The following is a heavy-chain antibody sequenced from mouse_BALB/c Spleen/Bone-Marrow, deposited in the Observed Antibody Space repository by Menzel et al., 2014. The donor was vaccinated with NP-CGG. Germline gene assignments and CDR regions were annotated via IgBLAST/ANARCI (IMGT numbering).Heavy chain of an antibody. D-gene: IGHD1-1*01. CDR2: IYPGDGDT. J-gene: IGHJ4*01. V-gene: IGHV1-80*01. Sequence: LQESGAELVRPGSSVKISCKSSGYSFSNYWMNWMKQRPGQGLEWIGQIYPGDGDTSYNGKFKGKATLTADKSSSTAYMQLSSLTSEDSAVYFCASRGDYSYAMDYWGQGTSVTVSS. CDR3: ASRGDYSYAMDY. CDR1: GYSFSNYW.